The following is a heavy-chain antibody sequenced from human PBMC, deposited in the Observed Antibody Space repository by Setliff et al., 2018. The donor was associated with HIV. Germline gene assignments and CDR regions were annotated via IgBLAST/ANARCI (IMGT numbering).Heavy chain of an antibody. CDR3: AKPYYDISGYYFYYFDY. D-gene: IGHD3-22*01. V-gene: IGHV4-39*01. Sequence: PSETLSLTCTVSGGSISSRSNYWGWIRRPPGKGLEWIGTIYYTGTTYYNPSLQSRVTLSVDTSKNQFSLKLSSVTAADTAFYYCAKPYYDISGYYFYYFDYWGQGTLVTVSS. J-gene: IGHJ4*02. CDR2: IYYTGTT. CDR1: GGSISSRSNY.